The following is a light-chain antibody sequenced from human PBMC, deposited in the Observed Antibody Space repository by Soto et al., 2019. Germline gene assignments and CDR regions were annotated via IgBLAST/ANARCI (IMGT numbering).Light chain of an antibody. Sequence: EIVLTQSPATLSLSPGERATLSCRASQSVSSYLACYQQKPGQAPRLLIYDASNRATGIPPRFSGSGSGTDFTLTISSLEPEYFAVYYCQQRSNWPSPTFGQRTKLEIK. CDR2: DAS. CDR3: QQRSNWPSPT. CDR1: QSVSSY. J-gene: IGKJ2*01. V-gene: IGKV3-11*01.